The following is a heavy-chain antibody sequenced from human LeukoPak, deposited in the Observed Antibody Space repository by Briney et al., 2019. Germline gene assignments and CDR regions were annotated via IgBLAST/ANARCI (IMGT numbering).Heavy chain of an antibody. V-gene: IGHV1-2*06. CDR3: ARDLGYLAVAGFDY. Sequence: ASEKVSCKASGYTFTGYYMHWVRQAPGQGLEWMGRINPNSGGTNYAQKFQGRVTMTRDTSISTAYMELSRLRSDDTAVYYCARDLGYLAVAGFDYWGQGTLVTVSS. D-gene: IGHD6-19*01. J-gene: IGHJ4*02. CDR2: INPNSGGT. CDR1: GYTFTGYY.